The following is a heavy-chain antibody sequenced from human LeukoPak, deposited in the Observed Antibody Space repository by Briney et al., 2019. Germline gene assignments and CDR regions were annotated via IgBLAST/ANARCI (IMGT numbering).Heavy chain of an antibody. V-gene: IGHV3-20*04. CDR2: INWNGGST. Sequence: GGSLRLSCAASGFTFDDYGMSWVRQAPGKGLEWVSGINWNGGSTGYADSVKGRFTISRDNAKNSQYLQMNSLRAEDTALYYCARDSSSWRYFDYWGQGTLVTVSS. CDR1: GFTFDDYG. J-gene: IGHJ4*02. CDR3: ARDSSSWRYFDY. D-gene: IGHD6-13*01.